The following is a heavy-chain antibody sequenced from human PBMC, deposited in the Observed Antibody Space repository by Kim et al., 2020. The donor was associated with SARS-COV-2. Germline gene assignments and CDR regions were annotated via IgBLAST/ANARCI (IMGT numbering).Heavy chain of an antibody. CDR2: ISGHGDTI. CDR1: GFAFTAYA. CDR3: ARSPVTTGLYIDY. J-gene: IGHJ4*02. D-gene: IGHD4-17*01. Sequence: GGSLRLSCAASGFAFTAYAMTWVRQAPGKGLEWFSTISGHGDTIYYGDSVRGRFTVSRDNPKNTVSLLMNSLTNEDTAVYYCARSPVTTGLYIDYWGRGT. V-gene: IGHV3-23*01.